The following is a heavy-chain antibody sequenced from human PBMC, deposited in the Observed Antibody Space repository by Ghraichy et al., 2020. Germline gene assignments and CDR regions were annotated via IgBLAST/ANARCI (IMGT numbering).Heavy chain of an antibody. J-gene: IGHJ3*02. CDR1: GGTFSSYA. D-gene: IGHD5-18*01. CDR3: ANTDTAMVINGAFDI. Sequence: SVKVSCKASGGTFSSYAISWVRQAPGQGLEWMGGIIPIFGTANYAQKFQGRVTITADKSTSTAYMELSSLRSEDTAVYYCANTDTAMVINGAFDIWGQGTMVTVSS. V-gene: IGHV1-69*06. CDR2: IIPIFGTA.